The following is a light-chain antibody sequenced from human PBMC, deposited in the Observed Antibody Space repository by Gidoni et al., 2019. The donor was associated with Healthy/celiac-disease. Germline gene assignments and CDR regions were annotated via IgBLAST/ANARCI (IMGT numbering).Light chain of an antibody. J-gene: IGKJ1*01. Sequence: DIQMTQSPSSLSASVGDRVTITCRASQSISSYLNWYQQKPGKAPKLLIYAASSLQSGVPSRFSGSGSGTDFTLTISSLQPEDFATYYCQQSYSXXWTFGQGTKVEX. CDR2: AAS. CDR1: QSISSY. CDR3: QQSYSXXWT. V-gene: IGKV1-39*01.